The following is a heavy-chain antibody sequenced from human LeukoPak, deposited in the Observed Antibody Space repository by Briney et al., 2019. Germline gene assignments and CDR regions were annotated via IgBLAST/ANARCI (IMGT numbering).Heavy chain of an antibody. CDR2: ITSSYTT. CDR1: GFTFSNPA. Sequence: GGSLRLSCSASGFTFSNPAMTWVRQPPGKGLEWVSTITSSYTTYYADSVKGRFTTSRDNSRDTLYLQMNSLRAEDTALYYCAKSGDFGDLTHYWGLGTLVTVSS. J-gene: IGHJ4*02. CDR3: AKSGDFGDLTHY. D-gene: IGHD4-17*01. V-gene: IGHV3-23*01.